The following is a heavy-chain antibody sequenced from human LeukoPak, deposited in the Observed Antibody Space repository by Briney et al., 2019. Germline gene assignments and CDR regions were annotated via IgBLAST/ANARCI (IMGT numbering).Heavy chain of an antibody. J-gene: IGHJ6*04. Sequence: AVKVSCTASGGTFSSYAISWVRQAPGQGLEWMGGIIPIFGTANYAQKFQGRVTITADESTSTAYMELSSLRSEDTAVYYCARVSYYYDSSGHGMDVWGKRSTVTVSS. CDR1: GGTFSSYA. CDR2: IIPIFGTA. CDR3: ARVSYYYDSSGHGMDV. D-gene: IGHD3-22*01. V-gene: IGHV1-69*01.